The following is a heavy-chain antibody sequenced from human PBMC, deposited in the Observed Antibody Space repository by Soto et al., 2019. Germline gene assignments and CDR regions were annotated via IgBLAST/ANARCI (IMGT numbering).Heavy chain of an antibody. V-gene: IGHV3-11*06. Sequence: GGSLRLSCPASGFTFSDYYMSWIRQAPGKGLEWVSYISSSSSYTNYADSVKGRFTISRDNAKNSLYLQMNSLRAEDTAVYYCARVRDEDDYAMLGDYWGQGTLVTVSS. D-gene: IGHD4-17*01. J-gene: IGHJ4*02. CDR2: ISSSSSYT. CDR1: GFTFSDYY. CDR3: ARVRDEDDYAMLGDY.